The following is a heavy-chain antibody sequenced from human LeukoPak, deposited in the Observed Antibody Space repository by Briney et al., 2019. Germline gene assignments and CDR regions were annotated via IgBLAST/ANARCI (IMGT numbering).Heavy chain of an antibody. CDR3: ARRYALRYFDWFADY. CDR1: GGSFSGYY. CDR2: INHSGST. Sequence: SEALSLTCAVYGGSFSGYYWSWIRQPPGKGLEWIGEINHSGSTNYNPSLKSRVTISVDTSKNQFSLKLSSVTAADTAVYYCARRYALRYFDWFADYWGQGTLVTVSS. V-gene: IGHV4-34*01. D-gene: IGHD3-9*01. J-gene: IGHJ4*02.